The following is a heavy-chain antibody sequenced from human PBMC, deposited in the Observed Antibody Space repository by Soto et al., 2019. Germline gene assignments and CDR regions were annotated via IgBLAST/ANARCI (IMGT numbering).Heavy chain of an antibody. Sequence: LSLALTVYGVSFSLYYWSLIRQSPGKGLEWIGEINHSGSTNYNPSLKSRVTMSVDTSKNQFSLNLFSVTAADTAVYYCSRGGYYALRDVWGQGHTVTVSS. CDR2: INHSGST. J-gene: IGHJ6*02. CDR3: SRGGYYALRDV. CDR1: GVSFSLYY. V-gene: IGHV4-34*01. D-gene: IGHD2-15*01.